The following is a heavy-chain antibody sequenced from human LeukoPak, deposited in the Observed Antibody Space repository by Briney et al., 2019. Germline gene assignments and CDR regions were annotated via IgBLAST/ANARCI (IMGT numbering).Heavy chain of an antibody. CDR1: GVSISDFY. V-gene: IGHV4-59*01. J-gene: IGHJ4*02. D-gene: IGHD5-24*01. CDR2: FYSSGST. Sequence: PSETLSLTCTVSGVSISDFYRGWIRQTPGKGLEWIGYFYSSGSTSYNASLKSRVSISVYTSKNQLSLKLRSVTAADTAVYYCAGRRGYNHPFGFWGQGTLVTVSS. CDR3: AGRRGYNHPFGF.